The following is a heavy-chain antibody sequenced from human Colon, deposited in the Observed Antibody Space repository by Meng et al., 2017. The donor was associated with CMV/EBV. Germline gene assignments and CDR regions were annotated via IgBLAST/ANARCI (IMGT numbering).Heavy chain of an antibody. CDR2: ISPTGSDT. D-gene: IGHD3-16*01. J-gene: IGHJ5*02. CDR1: GLSFSDYY. CDR3: VKGHTMINP. Sequence: QVELVRAGGGFVEPGGSLRLSCAASGLSFSDYYMTWIREAPGKGLEWVSYISPTGSDTNYADSVRGRFTISRDNAKNSLFLQMSSLTAEDTAVYYCVKGHTMINPWGQGTLVTVSS. V-gene: IGHV3-11*05.